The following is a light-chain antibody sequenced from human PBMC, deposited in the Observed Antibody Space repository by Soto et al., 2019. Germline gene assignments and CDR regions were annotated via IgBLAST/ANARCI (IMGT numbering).Light chain of an antibody. CDR3: GSYKSSSTLYV. J-gene: IGLJ1*01. Sequence: QSVLTQPASVSGSPGQSITISCTGTSSDVGGYNYVSWYQQHPGKAPKLMIYEVSNRPSGVSNRFSGSKSGNTASLTISGLQAEDEADYYCGSYKSSSTLYVFGTGTKVTVL. CDR1: SSDVGGYNY. CDR2: EVS. V-gene: IGLV2-14*01.